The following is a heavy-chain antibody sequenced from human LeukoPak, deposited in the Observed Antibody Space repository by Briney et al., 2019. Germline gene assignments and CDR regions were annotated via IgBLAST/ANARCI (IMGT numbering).Heavy chain of an antibody. CDR3: ARDGSSLGYFDY. CDR2: INSDGSDT. Sequence: GGSLRLSCAASGFTFSSYWMHWVRQAPGKGLVWVSRINSDGSDTSYADSVKGRFTISRDNAKNTLYLQMNSLRAEDTAVYYCARDGSSLGYFDYWGQGTLVTVSS. CDR1: GFTFSSYW. V-gene: IGHV3-74*01. D-gene: IGHD6-13*01. J-gene: IGHJ4*02.